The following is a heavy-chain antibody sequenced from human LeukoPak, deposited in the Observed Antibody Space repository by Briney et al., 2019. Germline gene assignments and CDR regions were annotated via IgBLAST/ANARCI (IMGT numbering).Heavy chain of an antibody. J-gene: IGHJ4*02. CDR2: IDTDGGST. Sequence: GGSLRLSCAASGFTFSSYWMHWVRQAPGKGLVWVSHIDTDGGSTTYADSVKGRFTISRDDAKNTLYLQMNSLRAEDTAVYYCARPIYYFGSGSYGYWGQGTLVTVSS. D-gene: IGHD3-10*01. V-gene: IGHV3-74*01. CDR1: GFTFSSYW. CDR3: ARPIYYFGSGSYGY.